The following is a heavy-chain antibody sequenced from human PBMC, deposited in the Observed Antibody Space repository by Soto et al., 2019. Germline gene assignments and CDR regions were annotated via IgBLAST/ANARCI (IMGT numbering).Heavy chain of an antibody. Sequence: QVQLVQSGAEVKKPGASVKVSCKASGYTFTSYGISWVRQAPGQGLEWMGWISAYNGNTNYAQKLRGRVTMTTNTSTSTADREQRSRRSDDTAVNDCGREGHSSGWDEVWFDPWGQGTLVTVSS. CDR1: GYTFTSYG. D-gene: IGHD6-19*01. CDR3: GREGHSSGWDEVWFDP. V-gene: IGHV1-18*01. CDR2: ISAYNGNT. J-gene: IGHJ5*02.